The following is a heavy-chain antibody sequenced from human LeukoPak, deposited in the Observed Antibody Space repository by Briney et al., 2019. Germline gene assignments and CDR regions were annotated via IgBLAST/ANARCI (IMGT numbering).Heavy chain of an antibody. V-gene: IGHV4-4*07. D-gene: IGHD3-22*01. CDR2: IYSSGST. J-gene: IGHJ4*02. CDR3: ARGVSSGYYSVYYFDY. Sequence: PSETLSLTCTVSGVSISNYYWSWIRQPAGKGLEWIGRIYSSGSTNYNPSLKSRVTMSVDTSKNQVSLKLTSVTAADTAVYYCARGVSSGYYSVYYFDYWGQGTLVTVSS. CDR1: GVSISNYY.